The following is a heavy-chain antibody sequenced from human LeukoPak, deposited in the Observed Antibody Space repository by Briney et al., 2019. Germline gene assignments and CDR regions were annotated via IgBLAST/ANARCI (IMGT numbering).Heavy chain of an antibody. CDR3: ARDRVAAGID. D-gene: IGHD6-13*01. Sequence: PGGSLRLSCAASGFTFSSYSMNWVRQAPGKGLEWVSSISSSSSYIYYADSVKGRLTISRDNAKNSLYLQMNSLRAEDTAVYYCARDRVAAGIDWGQGTLVTVSS. V-gene: IGHV3-21*01. CDR1: GFTFSSYS. CDR2: ISSSSSYI. J-gene: IGHJ4*02.